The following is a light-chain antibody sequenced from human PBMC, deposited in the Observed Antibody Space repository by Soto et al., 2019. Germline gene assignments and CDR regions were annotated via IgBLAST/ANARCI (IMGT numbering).Light chain of an antibody. V-gene: IGLV2-23*02. CDR1: NSDVGIYDF. CDR3: CSYVGSSVWM. J-gene: IGLJ3*02. CDR2: EVS. Sequence: QSALTQPASVSGTPGQSITISCTGSNSDVGIYDFVSWYQHHPGRAPKLIVSEVSHRPSGVSNRFSGSKSGNTASLTISGLQSEDEADYYCCSYVGSSVWMFGGGTKLTVL.